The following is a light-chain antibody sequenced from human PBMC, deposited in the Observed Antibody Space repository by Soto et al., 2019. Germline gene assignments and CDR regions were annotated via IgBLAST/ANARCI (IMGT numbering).Light chain of an antibody. CDR1: RSITSNY. CDR3: QDYGSSPFT. CDR2: GIS. J-gene: IGKJ3*01. V-gene: IGKV3-20*01. Sequence: EMVLTQSPGTLSLSPGERATLSCRASRSITSNYLAWYQQRPGQAPRPLIYGISNRATGVPDRFSGSGSGTEFTLTIDRLEPEDFGVYYCQDYGSSPFTFGPGTKVDIK.